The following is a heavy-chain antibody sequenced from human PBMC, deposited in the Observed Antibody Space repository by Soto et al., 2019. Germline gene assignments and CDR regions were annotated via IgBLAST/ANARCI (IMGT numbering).Heavy chain of an antibody. J-gene: IGHJ6*02. V-gene: IGHV1-69*13. Sequence: SSVQVSCKDSGGTFSSYAISWVRQAPGQGLEWMGGIIPLLGTANYAQKFQGRVTITADESTSTAYMKLSSLRSEDTAVYYCARGGRRSARPGSEYGDWSYYYYGMDVWGQGTTVTVS. CDR1: GGTFSSYA. CDR3: ARGGRRSARPGSEYGDWSYYYYGMDV. CDR2: IIPLLGTA. D-gene: IGHD6-6*01.